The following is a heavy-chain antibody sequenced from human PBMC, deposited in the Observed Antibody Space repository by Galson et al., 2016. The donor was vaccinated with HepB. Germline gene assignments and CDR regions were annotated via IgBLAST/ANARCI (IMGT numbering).Heavy chain of an antibody. D-gene: IGHD5-12*01. CDR1: TYISSNYW. CDR2: IYPGDSET. Sequence: QSGAEVKKPGESLKISCQGSTYISSNYWIGWVRQMPGKGLEWVGIIYPGDSETIYSPTFQGRVTISADKSIGTAYLQWNSLKVSDTAIYYCMRTGFNSGWVTAFQNWGQGTLVTVSA. V-gene: IGHV5-51*01. CDR3: MRTGFNSGWVTAFQN. J-gene: IGHJ1*01.